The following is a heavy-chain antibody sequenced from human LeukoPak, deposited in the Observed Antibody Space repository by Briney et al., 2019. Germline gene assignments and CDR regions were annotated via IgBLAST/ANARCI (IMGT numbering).Heavy chain of an antibody. J-gene: IGHJ6*02. V-gene: IGHV3-23*01. Sequence: GGSLRLSCAASGFTFSSYAMSWVRQAPGKGLEWVSAISGSGGSTYYADSVKGRFTISRDNSKNTLYLQMNSLRAEDTAVYYCASRVAATLLYYYYGMDVWGQGTTVTVSS. CDR2: ISGSGGST. D-gene: IGHD1-26*01. CDR3: ASRVAATLLYYYYGMDV. CDR1: GFTFSSYA.